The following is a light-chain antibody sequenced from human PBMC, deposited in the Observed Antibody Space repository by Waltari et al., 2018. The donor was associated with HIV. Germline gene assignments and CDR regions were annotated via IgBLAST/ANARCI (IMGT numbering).Light chain of an antibody. CDR3: CSYAGAYTVI. CDR2: DVS. CDR1: SSDVGAYDY. V-gene: IGLV2-11*01. Sequence: QSALTQPRSVSGSPGQSVTISCTGTSSDVGAYDYVSWYQQHPAQAPKLIIYDVSQRPSGVPDRFSGSKSGDTASLTISGLQGEDEAEYYCCSYAGAYTVILGGGTKLTVL. J-gene: IGLJ2*01.